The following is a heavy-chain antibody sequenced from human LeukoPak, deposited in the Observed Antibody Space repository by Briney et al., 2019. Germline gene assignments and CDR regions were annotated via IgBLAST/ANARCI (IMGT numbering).Heavy chain of an antibody. CDR2: IYSGSST. D-gene: IGHD2-15*01. Sequence: HPGGSLRLSCAASGFTVSSNYMSWVRQAPGKGLEWVSVIYSGSSTYYADSVKGRFTISRDNSKNTLYLQMNSLRAEDTAVYYCARGAADYYFDYWGQGTLVTVSS. V-gene: IGHV3-53*01. CDR3: ARGAADYYFDY. CDR1: GFTVSSNY. J-gene: IGHJ4*02.